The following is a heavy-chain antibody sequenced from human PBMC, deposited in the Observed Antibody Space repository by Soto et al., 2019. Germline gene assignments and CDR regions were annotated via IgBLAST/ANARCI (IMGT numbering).Heavy chain of an antibody. D-gene: IGHD3-22*01. CDR3: ARAWADSRGYGRWHYYNGMDV. CDR1: GGTFSSYA. V-gene: IGHV1-69*13. J-gene: IGHJ6*02. CDR2: IIPIFGTA. Sequence: SVKVSCKASGGTFSSYAISWVRQAPGQGLEWMGGIIPIFGTANHAQKFQGRVTITADESTSTAYMELSSLRSEDTAVYYCARAWADSRGYGRWHYYNGMDVWAKGPRSPSP.